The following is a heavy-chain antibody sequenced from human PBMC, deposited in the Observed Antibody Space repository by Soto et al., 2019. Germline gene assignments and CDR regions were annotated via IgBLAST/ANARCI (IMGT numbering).Heavy chain of an antibody. D-gene: IGHD2-21*01. Sequence: QVQLVESGGGVVQPGRSLRLSCAASGFTFRNFGMHWVRQAPGKGLEWVADISFDANTKNYQDYVKGRFSIPRDNSKNTLDLQMSSLTADDTAVYYCATEQLASGKTIVAFDIWGHGTMVTVSS. CDR1: GFTFRNFG. V-gene: IGHV3-30*03. J-gene: IGHJ3*02. CDR3: ATEQLASGKTIVAFDI. CDR2: ISFDANTK.